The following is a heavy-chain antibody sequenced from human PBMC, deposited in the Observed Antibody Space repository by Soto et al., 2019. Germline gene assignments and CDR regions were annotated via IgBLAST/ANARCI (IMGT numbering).Heavy chain of an antibody. CDR1: GYTFTGYY. V-gene: IGHV1-2*04. D-gene: IGHD3-22*01. CDR2: INPNSGGT. CDR3: ARDAYYYDSSGYYTQFDY. Sequence: ASVKVSCKASGYTFTGYYMHWVRQAPGQGLEWMGWINPNSGGTNYAQKFQGWVTMTRDTSISTAYMELSRLRSDDTAVYYCARDAYYYDSSGYYTQFDYWGQGTLVTVSS. J-gene: IGHJ4*02.